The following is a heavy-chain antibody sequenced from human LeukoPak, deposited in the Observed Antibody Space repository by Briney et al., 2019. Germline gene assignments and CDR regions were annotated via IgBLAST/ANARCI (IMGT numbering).Heavy chain of an antibody. V-gene: IGHV4-39*01. CDR1: GGSISSRSYY. J-gene: IGHJ4*02. CDR2: IYYSGST. Sequence: PSETLSLTCTVSGGSISSRSYYWGWIRQPPGKGLEWIGSIYYSGSTYYNPSLKSRVTISVDTSKNQFSLKLSSVTAADTAVYYCARHSGSYRWFDYWGQGTLVTVSS. D-gene: IGHD1-26*01. CDR3: ARHSGSYRWFDY.